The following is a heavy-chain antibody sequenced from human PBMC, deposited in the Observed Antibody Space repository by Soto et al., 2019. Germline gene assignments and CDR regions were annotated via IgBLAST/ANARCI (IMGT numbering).Heavy chain of an antibody. CDR2: ISAYNANA. CDR3: ARENSYFDY. Sequence: QIQLLQSGAEVKKPGASVKVTCKASGYTVRNFGISWVRQAPGQGLEWMGWISAYNANANYAQKFQGRLTMTADTSTSTAYMQLRSLRSDDTAVYYCARENSYFDYWGQGTLVTASS. J-gene: IGHJ4*02. CDR1: GYTVRNFG. V-gene: IGHV1-18*01.